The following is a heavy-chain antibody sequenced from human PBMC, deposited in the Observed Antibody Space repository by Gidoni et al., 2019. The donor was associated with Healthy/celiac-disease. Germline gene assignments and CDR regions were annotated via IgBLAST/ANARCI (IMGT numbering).Heavy chain of an antibody. V-gene: IGHV4-34*01. CDR1: GGSFSGYY. Sequence: QVQLQQWGAGLLKPSETLSLTCAVYGGSFSGYYWSWIRQPPGKGLEWIGEINHSGSTNYNPSLKSRVTISVDTSKNQFSLKLSSVTAADTAVYYCARGPKGVVVVAATHSGYYGMDVWGQGTTVTVSS. D-gene: IGHD2-15*01. CDR2: INHSGST. CDR3: ARGPKGVVVVAATHSGYYGMDV. J-gene: IGHJ6*02.